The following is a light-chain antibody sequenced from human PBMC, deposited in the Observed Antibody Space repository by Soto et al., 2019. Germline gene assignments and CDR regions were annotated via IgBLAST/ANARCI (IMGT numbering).Light chain of an antibody. J-gene: IGKJ2*01. CDR1: QSISTY. CDR3: QQSYTIPYT. Sequence: DIQMTQSPSSLPASVGDRVTLTCRASQSISTYLNWYQQKPGKAPKLLIYAASSLQSGVPSRLSGSGSATDFTLTISSLQPEDFATYYCQQSYTIPYTFGQGTKLEIK. CDR2: AAS. V-gene: IGKV1-39*01.